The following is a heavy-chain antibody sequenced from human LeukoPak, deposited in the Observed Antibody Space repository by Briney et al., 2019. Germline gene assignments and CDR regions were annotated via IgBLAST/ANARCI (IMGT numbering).Heavy chain of an antibody. CDR3: ARDQTYYYDSSGYYDPHAFDY. Sequence: PSETLSLTCTVSGGSISSYYWSWIRQPPGKGLEWVGYIYYSGSTNYNPSLKSRVTISVDTSKNQFSLKLSSVTAADTAVYYCARDQTYYYDSSGYYDPHAFDYWGQGTLVTVSS. V-gene: IGHV4-59*12. CDR1: GGSISSYY. J-gene: IGHJ4*02. CDR2: IYYSGST. D-gene: IGHD3-22*01.